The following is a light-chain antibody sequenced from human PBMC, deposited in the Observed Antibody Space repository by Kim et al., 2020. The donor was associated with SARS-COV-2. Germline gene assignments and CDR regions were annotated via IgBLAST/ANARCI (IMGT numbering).Light chain of an antibody. CDR1: SGINVGTYR. CDR3: MIWHSSAWV. V-gene: IGLV5-45*02. Sequence: LTWTLRSGINVGTYRIYWYQQKPGSPPQYLLRYKSDSDKQQGSGVPSRFSGSKDASANAGILLISGLQSEDEADYYCMIWHSSAWVFGGGTQLTVL. J-gene: IGLJ3*02. CDR2: YKSDSDK.